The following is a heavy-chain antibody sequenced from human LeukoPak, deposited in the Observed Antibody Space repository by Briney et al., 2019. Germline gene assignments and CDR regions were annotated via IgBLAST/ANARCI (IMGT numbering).Heavy chain of an antibody. V-gene: IGHV1-2*06. CDR2: INPNSGGT. CDR1: GYTFTGYY. J-gene: IGHJ6*02. D-gene: IGHD3-9*01. CDR3: ARNDDILTGYYYYYGMDV. Sequence: ASVKVSCKASGYTFTGYYMHWVRQAPGQGLEWMGRINPNSGGTNYAQKFQGRVTMTRDTSISTAYMELSRLRSDDTAVYYCARNDDILTGYYYYYGMDVWGQGTTVTVSS.